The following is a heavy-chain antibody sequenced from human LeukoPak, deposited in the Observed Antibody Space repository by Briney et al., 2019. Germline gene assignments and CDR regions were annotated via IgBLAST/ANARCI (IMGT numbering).Heavy chain of an antibody. Sequence: GGSLRLSCAASGFTFSDFWMTWARQAPGKGLEWVANIKQDGSEKYYVDSVRGRFTISRDNAKNSLYLQMNSLRAEDTAVYYCARDGGITLVRGVIMGDYYYYYMDVWGRGTTVTVSS. CDR1: GFTFSDFW. CDR2: IKQDGSEK. D-gene: IGHD3-10*01. J-gene: IGHJ6*03. CDR3: ARDGGITLVRGVIMGDYYYYYMDV. V-gene: IGHV3-7*01.